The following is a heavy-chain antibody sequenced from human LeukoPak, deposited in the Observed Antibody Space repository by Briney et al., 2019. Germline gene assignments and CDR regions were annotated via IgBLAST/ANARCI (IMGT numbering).Heavy chain of an antibody. Sequence: GGSLRLSCAASGFTVSSNYMSWVRQAPGKGLEWVSVIYSGGSTYYADSVKGRFTISRDNSKNTLYLQMNSLRAEDTAVYYCARERYSGWSHYYYYYGMDVWGQGTTVTVSS. CDR2: IYSGGST. CDR1: GFTVSSNY. J-gene: IGHJ6*02. V-gene: IGHV3-66*01. CDR3: ARERYSGWSHYYYYYGMDV. D-gene: IGHD6-19*01.